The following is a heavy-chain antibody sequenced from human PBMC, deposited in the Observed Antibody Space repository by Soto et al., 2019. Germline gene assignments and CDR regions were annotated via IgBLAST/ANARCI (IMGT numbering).Heavy chain of an antibody. Sequence: PGESLNISCNGSGYSFTIYWIGWVRQMPGKGLEWMGIIYPGDSDTRYSPSFQGQVTISADKSISTAYLQWSSLKASDTAMYYCARHRAPYYYDSSDAFDIWGQGTMVTVSS. J-gene: IGHJ3*02. CDR2: IYPGDSDT. V-gene: IGHV5-51*01. CDR3: ARHRAPYYYDSSDAFDI. CDR1: GYSFTIYW. D-gene: IGHD3-22*01.